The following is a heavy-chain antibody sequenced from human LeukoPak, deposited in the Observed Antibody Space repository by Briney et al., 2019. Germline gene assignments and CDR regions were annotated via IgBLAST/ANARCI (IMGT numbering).Heavy chain of an antibody. V-gene: IGHV3-11*04. J-gene: IGHJ4*02. D-gene: IGHD4-17*01. CDR1: GFTFSDYY. CDR2: ISSSGKTV. Sequence: GGSLRLSCAASGFTFSDYYMNWIRQAPGKGLQWVSSISSSGKTVYYADSVKGRFTISRDNAENSLFLQMSSLRAEDTAVYYCARDLATVTTTEYWGQGTLVTVSS. CDR3: ARDLATVTTTEY.